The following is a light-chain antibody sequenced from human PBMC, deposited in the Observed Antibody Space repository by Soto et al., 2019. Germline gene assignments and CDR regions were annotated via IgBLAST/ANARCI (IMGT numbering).Light chain of an antibody. Sequence: QPVLTQSPSASASLGASVKLTCTLSSGHTSYAIAWHQHQPGKGPRYLMNINSDGSHTKGDGIPDRFSGSSSGAERYLTISSLQSEDEADYYCQTWATGIRVFGGGTKLTVL. CDR1: SGHTSYA. V-gene: IGLV4-69*01. J-gene: IGLJ3*02. CDR3: QTWATGIRV. CDR2: INSDGSH.